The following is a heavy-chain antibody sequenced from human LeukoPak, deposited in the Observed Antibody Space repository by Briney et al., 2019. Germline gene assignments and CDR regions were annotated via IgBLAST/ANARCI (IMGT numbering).Heavy chain of an antibody. CDR2: IYYSGST. J-gene: IGHJ4*03. Sequence: SETLSLTCTVSGGSVSSGSYYWSWIRRPPGKGLEWIGYIYYSGSTNYNPSLKSRVTISVDTSKNQFSLKLSSVTAADTAVYYCARRLKTPTIGTTGYFDYWGQGTLVTVSS. D-gene: IGHD1-1*01. CDR1: GGSVSSGSYY. V-gene: IGHV4-61*01. CDR3: ARRLKTPTIGTTGYFDY.